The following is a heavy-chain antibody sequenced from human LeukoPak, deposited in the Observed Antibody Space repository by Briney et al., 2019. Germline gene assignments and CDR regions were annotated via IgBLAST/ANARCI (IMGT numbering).Heavy chain of an antibody. D-gene: IGHD3-22*01. J-gene: IGHJ4*02. CDR3: ARAPEYYDSSGLDY. CDR2: TYYRSKWYD. Sequence: SQTLSLTCAISGDSVSSNSAAWNWIRQSPSRGLEWLRRTYYRSKWYDDYAVSVKSRITINPDTSKNQFSLQLNSVTPEDTAVYYCARAPEYYDSSGLDYWGQGTLVTVSS. CDR1: GDSVSSNSAA. V-gene: IGHV6-1*01.